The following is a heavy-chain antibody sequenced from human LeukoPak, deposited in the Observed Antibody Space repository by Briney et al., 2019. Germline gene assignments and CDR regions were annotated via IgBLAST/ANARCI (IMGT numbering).Heavy chain of an antibody. J-gene: IGHJ6*02. CDR3: ARQDSSGWYGYGMDV. Sequence: SETLSLTCTVSGGSISNYYWSWIRQPPGKGLEWIGSIYYSGSTYYNPSLKSRVTISVDTSKNQFSLKLSSVTAADTAVYYCARQDSSGWYGYGMDVWGQGTTVTVSS. CDR2: IYYSGST. D-gene: IGHD6-19*01. CDR1: GGSISNYY. V-gene: IGHV4-59*05.